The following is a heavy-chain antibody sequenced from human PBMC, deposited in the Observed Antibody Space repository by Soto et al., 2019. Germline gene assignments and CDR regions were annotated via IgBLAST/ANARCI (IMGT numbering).Heavy chain of an antibody. V-gene: IGHV3-30*18. CDR3: AKDRGQIAVGAITGGGDFHI. Sequence: QLVESGGGVVQPGTSLRLSCVASGFTLSSYGMHWVRQAPGKGLEWVAAISYDGADQYYGDSVRGRFTISRDNSKSTVYLQLNSLRAEDTCVYYCAKDRGQIAVGAITGGGDFHIWGQGTMVAVSS. J-gene: IGHJ3*02. CDR2: ISYDGADQ. D-gene: IGHD6-19*01. CDR1: GFTLSSYG.